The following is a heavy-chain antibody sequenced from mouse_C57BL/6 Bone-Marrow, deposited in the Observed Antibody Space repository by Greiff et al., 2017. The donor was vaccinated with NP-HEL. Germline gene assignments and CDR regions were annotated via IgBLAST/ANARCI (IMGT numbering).Heavy chain of an antibody. Sequence: VQLQQSGAELVRPGASVKLSCTVSGFNIKDDYMHWVKQRPEQGLEWIGWIDPENGDTAYASKFQGKATITADPSSNTAYLQLSSLTSEDTSVYYCTTGGSSPYAMDYWGRGTSVTVSS. CDR2: IDPENGDT. V-gene: IGHV14-4*01. J-gene: IGHJ4*01. D-gene: IGHD1-1*01. CDR1: GFNIKDDY. CDR3: TTGGSSPYAMDY.